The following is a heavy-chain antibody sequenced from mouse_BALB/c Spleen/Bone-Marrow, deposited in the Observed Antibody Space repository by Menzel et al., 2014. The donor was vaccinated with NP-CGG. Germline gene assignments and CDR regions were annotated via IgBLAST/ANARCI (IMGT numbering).Heavy chain of an antibody. CDR2: IRLKSDNYET. D-gene: IGHD2-14*01. CDR3: RASTMAMDY. CDR1: GFNFSSYW. Sequence: EVKLVESGGGLVQPGGSMKLSCVASGFNFSSYWMSWVRQSPEKGLEWVAAIRLKSDNYETHYAESVKGKFTISREESKSSLYLQMNNLRAEDTGSYYGRASTMAMDYWGQGTSVTVSS. V-gene: IGHV6-6*02. J-gene: IGHJ4*01.